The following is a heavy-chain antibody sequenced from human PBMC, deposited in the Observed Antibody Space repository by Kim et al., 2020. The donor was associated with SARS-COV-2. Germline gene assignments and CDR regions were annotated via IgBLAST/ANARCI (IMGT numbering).Heavy chain of an antibody. Sequence: SQTLSLTCAISGDSVSSNSAAWNWIRQSPSRGLEWLGRTYYRSKWYNDYAVSVKSRITINPDTSKNQFSLQLNSVTPEDTAVYYCAREQIRDSSSWYAGYGMDVWGPGTTGTVS. D-gene: IGHD6-13*01. CDR3: AREQIRDSSSWYAGYGMDV. CDR1: GDSVSSNSAA. V-gene: IGHV6-1*01. CDR2: TYYRSKWYN. J-gene: IGHJ6*02.